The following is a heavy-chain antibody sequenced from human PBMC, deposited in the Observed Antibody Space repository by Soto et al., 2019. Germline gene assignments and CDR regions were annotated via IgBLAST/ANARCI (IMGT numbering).Heavy chain of an antibody. CDR2: IYYLGDT. D-gene: IGHD3-10*01. CDR1: GASISSGPFY. J-gene: IGHJ5*02. V-gene: IGHV4-31*03. Sequence: QVQLRESGPGLVEPSQTLSLTCTISGASISSGPFYWGWIRQHPGQGLEWIGHIYYLGDTFYNPSLKSRAFISVDSSVNQFSLKLISVTAADTAVYYCARVQNVVRGVRWFDPWDQGILVTVSS. CDR3: ARVQNVVRGVRWFDP.